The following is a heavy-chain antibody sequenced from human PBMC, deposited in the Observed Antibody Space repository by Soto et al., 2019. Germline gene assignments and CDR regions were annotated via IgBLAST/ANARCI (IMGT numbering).Heavy chain of an antibody. CDR2: MYYNGNI. D-gene: IGHD3-16*01. J-gene: IGHJ5*02. Sequence: SETLSLTCHVSGGSISNYYWTWVRQSPEKGLEWIGYMYYNGNINYNPSLKSRVTISIDTSKNQFSLTLKSVTAADTAVYYCASGGNWFDPWGQGVLVTVSS. CDR1: GGSISNYY. CDR3: ASGGNWFDP. V-gene: IGHV4-59*01.